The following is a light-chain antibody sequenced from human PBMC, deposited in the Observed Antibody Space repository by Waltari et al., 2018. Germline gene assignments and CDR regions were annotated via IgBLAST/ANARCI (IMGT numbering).Light chain of an antibody. Sequence: DIQMTQSPSTLSASVGDRVTLTCRASPSISSWLAWYQQKPGKAPKLLIYKASSLESGVTSRFSGSGSGTEFTLTISRLQPDDVATYYCQQYNSYSPWTFGQGTKVEIK. CDR3: QQYNSYSPWT. V-gene: IGKV1-5*03. J-gene: IGKJ1*01. CDR1: PSISSW. CDR2: KAS.